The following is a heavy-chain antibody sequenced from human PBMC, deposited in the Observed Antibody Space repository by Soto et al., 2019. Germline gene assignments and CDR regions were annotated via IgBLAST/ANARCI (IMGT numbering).Heavy chain of an antibody. CDR3: AKGSPNYDFWSGYYGRFDY. CDR1: GFTFSTYA. D-gene: IGHD3-3*01. CDR2: ISGSGGST. V-gene: IGHV3-23*01. J-gene: IGHJ4*02. Sequence: GGSLRLSCGASGFTFSTYAMSWVRQAPGKGLEWASAISGSGGSTYYADSVKGRFTISRDNSKNTLYLQMNSLRAEDTAVYYCAKGSPNYDFWSGYYGRFDYWGQGTLVTVSS.